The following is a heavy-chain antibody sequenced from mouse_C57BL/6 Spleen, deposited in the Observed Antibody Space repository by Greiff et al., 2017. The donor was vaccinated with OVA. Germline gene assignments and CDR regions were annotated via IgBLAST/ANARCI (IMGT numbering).Heavy chain of an antibody. CDR2: IYPGSGST. Sequence: QVHVKQSGAELVKPGASVKMSCKASGYTFTSYWITWVKQRPGQGLEWIGDIYPGSGSTNYNEKFKSKATLTVDTSSSTAYMQLSSLTSEDSAVYYCAVENTTVVHYYYAMDYWGQGTSVTVSS. V-gene: IGHV1-55*01. CDR3: AVENTTVVHYYYAMDY. D-gene: IGHD1-1*01. J-gene: IGHJ4*01. CDR1: GYTFTSYW.